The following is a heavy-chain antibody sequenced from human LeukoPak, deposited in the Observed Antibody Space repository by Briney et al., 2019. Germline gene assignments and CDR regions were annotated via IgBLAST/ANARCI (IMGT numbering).Heavy chain of an antibody. D-gene: IGHD3-22*01. Sequence: SGPTLVNPTQTLTLTCTFSGFSLSTRGVGVGWIRQPPGKALEWLALIYWNDDKRYSPSLKSRLTITKDTSKNQVVLTMTNMDPVDTATYYCAHRQLTEYYDSSSGFDYWGQGTLVTVSS. CDR3: AHRQLTEYYDSSSGFDY. CDR1: GFSLSTRGVG. V-gene: IGHV2-5*01. CDR2: IYWNDDK. J-gene: IGHJ4*02.